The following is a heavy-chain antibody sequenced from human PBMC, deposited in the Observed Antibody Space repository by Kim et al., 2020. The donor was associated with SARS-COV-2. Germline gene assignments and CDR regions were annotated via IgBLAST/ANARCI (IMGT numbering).Heavy chain of an antibody. Sequence: GGSLRLSCAASGFTLSIYGMSWVRQAPGKGLEWISYISSSAVYYVDSVKGRFTISRDNAKNSLFLQMNSLRDEDTAVYYCLRGAGDYWGQGTLVTVSS. J-gene: IGHJ4*02. CDR3: LRGAGDY. V-gene: IGHV3-48*02. CDR1: GFTLSIYG. CDR2: ISSSAV. D-gene: IGHD3-10*01.